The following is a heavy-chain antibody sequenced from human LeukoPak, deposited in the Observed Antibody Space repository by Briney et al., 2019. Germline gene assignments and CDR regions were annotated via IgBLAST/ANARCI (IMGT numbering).Heavy chain of an antibody. J-gene: IGHJ4*02. V-gene: IGHV4-59*01. CDR2: IYYSGST. CDR1: GGSISRYY. CDR3: ARAVSRYYDFWSGYNHFDY. Sequence: SETLSLTCTVSGGSISRYYWSWIRQPPGKGLEWIGYIYYSGSTNYNPSLKSRVTISVDTSKNQFSLKLSSVTAADTAVYYCARAVSRYYDFWSGYNHFDYWGQGTLVTVSS. D-gene: IGHD3-3*01.